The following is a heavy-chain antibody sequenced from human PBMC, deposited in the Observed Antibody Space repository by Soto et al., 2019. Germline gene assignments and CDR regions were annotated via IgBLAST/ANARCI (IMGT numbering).Heavy chain of an antibody. Sequence: EVQLVESGGGLVQPGGSLRLSCAASGFTFSSYAMHWVRQAPGKGLEYVSAISSNGGSTYYANSVKGRFTISRDNSKNTLYLQMGSLRAEDMAVYYCARDPSRFRYDILTGSDVWGKGTTVTVSS. D-gene: IGHD3-9*01. CDR1: GFTFSSYA. CDR2: ISSNGGST. J-gene: IGHJ6*04. CDR3: ARDPSRFRYDILTGSDV. V-gene: IGHV3-64*01.